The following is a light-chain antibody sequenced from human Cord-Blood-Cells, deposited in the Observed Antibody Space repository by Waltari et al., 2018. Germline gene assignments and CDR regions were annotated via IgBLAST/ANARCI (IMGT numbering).Light chain of an antibody. Sequence: SYELTQPPSVSVSTGQPDSITCSGDKLGEKYACCYQHRTGQSPVLVVYRDSKRPSGNPERFAGSNSVNTATLTISGTQAMGEADYYCQGWDSSYVFGTVTKDTVL. CDR1: KLGEKY. V-gene: IGLV3-1*01. CDR3: QGWDSSYV. J-gene: IGLJ1*01. CDR2: RDS.